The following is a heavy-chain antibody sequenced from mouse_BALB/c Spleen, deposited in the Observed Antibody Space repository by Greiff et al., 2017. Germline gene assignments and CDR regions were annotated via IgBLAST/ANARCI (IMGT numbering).Heavy chain of an antibody. CDR3: AREREKRRSSYWYFDV. CDR2: IWSGGST. V-gene: IGHV2-9*02. CDR1: GFSLTSYG. J-gene: IGHJ1*01. Sequence: VKLMESGPGLVAPSQSLSITCTVSGFSLTSYGVHWVRPPPGKGPEWLGVIWSGGSTNYNSALMSRLSISKDNSKSQVFLKMNSLQTDDTAMYYCAREREKRRSSYWYFDVWGEGTTVTVSS.